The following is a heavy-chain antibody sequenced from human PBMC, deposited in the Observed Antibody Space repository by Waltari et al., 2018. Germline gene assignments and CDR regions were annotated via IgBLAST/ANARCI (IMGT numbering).Heavy chain of an antibody. J-gene: IGHJ6*02. Sequence: QVQLQESGPGLVKPSETLSLTCTVSGGPISSYYWSWIRPPPGKGLEWIGYIYYSGSTNYNPSLKSRVTISVDTSKNQFSLKLSSVTAADTAVYYCARGEAGYSSGWSHWGHYYYYGMDVWGQGTTVTVSS. CDR2: IYYSGST. CDR3: ARGEAGYSSGWSHWGHYYYYGMDV. V-gene: IGHV4-59*01. CDR1: GGPISSYY. D-gene: IGHD6-19*01.